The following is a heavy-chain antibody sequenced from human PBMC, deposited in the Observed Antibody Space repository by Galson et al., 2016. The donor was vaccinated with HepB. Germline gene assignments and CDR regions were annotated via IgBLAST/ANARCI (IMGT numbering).Heavy chain of an antibody. Sequence: LRLSCAASGFTFSSHAMHWVRQAPGKGLEWVAIVSDDGTHTDYADSVKGRFTISRDNSKNTLYLQMNSLRAGDTAVYYCYSYGYWGQGTLVTVSS. CDR1: GFTFSSHA. CDR3: YSYGY. J-gene: IGHJ4*02. V-gene: IGHV3-30-3*01. CDR2: VSDDGTHT. D-gene: IGHD4-11*01.